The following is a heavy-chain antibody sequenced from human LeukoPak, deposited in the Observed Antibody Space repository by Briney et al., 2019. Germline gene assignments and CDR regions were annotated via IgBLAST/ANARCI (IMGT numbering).Heavy chain of an antibody. CDR2: ISSSSSHI. Sequence: GGSLRLSCAASGFTFSSYSMNWVRQAPGKGLEWVSSISSSSSHIYYADSVKGRFTISRDNAKNSLYLQMNSLRAEDRAVYYCARDGMVTIFDYWGQETLVIVVS. CDR1: GFTFSSYS. V-gene: IGHV3-21*01. D-gene: IGHD2-21*02. CDR3: ARDGMVTIFDY. J-gene: IGHJ4*02.